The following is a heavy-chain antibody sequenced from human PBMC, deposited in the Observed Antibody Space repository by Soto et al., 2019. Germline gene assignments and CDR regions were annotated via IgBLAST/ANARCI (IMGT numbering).Heavy chain of an antibody. CDR2: IYPGDSET. V-gene: IGHV5-51*01. J-gene: IGHJ4*02. CDR1: GYTYTNYW. CDR3: ARLGVGLPAEY. Sequence: GESLKISCKASGYTYTNYWIGWVRQRPGKGLEWMGIIYPGDSETKYSPSFQGQVTISADKSIKTPYLQWSSLKASDTAMYYCARLGVGLPAEYWGEGTLVTV. D-gene: IGHD2-2*01.